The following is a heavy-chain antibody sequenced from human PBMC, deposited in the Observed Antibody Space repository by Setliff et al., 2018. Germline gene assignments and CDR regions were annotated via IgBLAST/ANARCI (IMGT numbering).Heavy chain of an antibody. D-gene: IGHD3-3*01. CDR1: GVSLTSSHFY. CDR2: IDYRGST. CDR3: ARSGYYDFWSGFLNDAFDI. Sequence: SETLSLTCSVSGVSLTSSHFYWSWIRQRPGKGLEWIGKIDYRGSTRYNPSLETRVSMSVDTSKNQFSLKLSSVTAADTAVYYCARSGYYDFWSGFLNDAFDIWGQGTMVTVSS. V-gene: IGHV4-39*07. J-gene: IGHJ3*02.